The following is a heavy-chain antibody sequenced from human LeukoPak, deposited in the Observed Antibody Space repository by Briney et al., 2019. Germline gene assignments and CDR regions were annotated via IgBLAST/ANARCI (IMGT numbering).Heavy chain of an antibody. J-gene: IGHJ4*02. CDR3: AKDFVRYNIQFDY. CDR1: GFTFNSYA. Sequence: PGGSLRLSCVASGFTFNSYAMSWVRQAPGKGLEWVSGISNNGGTADYADSVRGRFTISRDNSKNTLYLQMNSLRAEDTALYYCAKDFVRYNIQFDYWGQGALVTVSS. D-gene: IGHD1-1*01. CDR2: ISNNGGTA. V-gene: IGHV3-23*01.